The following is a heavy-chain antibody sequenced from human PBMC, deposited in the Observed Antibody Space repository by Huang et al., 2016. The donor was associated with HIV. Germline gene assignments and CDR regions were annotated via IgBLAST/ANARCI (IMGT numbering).Heavy chain of an antibody. CDR1: GFSLSTSGVG. CDR2: IYWEEDK. D-gene: IGHD5-18*01. CDR3: AHRERGYTYGTFGY. Sequence: QITLKESGPTLVKPTQTLTLTCTFSGFSLSTSGVGVGWIRQPPGKALEWLALIYWEEDKRYSPSLKSRLTITKDTSKNQVVLTMTNMDPVDTATYYCAHRERGYTYGTFGYWGQGTLVTVSS. V-gene: IGHV2-5*02. J-gene: IGHJ4*02.